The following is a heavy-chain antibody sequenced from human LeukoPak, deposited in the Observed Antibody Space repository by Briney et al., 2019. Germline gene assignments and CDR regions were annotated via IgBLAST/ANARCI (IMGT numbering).Heavy chain of an antibody. CDR1: GGSIRSSYYY. J-gene: IGHJ4*02. CDR3: ARALTYYYDSSGYYYDY. Sequence: SETLSLTCTVSGGSIRSSYYYWGWIRQPPGKGLEWIGSIYDSGSTYYNPSLKSRVTISVDTSKNQFSLKLSSVTAADTAVYYCARALTYYYDSSGYYYDYWGQGALVTVSS. CDR2: IYDSGST. V-gene: IGHV4-39*01. D-gene: IGHD3-22*01.